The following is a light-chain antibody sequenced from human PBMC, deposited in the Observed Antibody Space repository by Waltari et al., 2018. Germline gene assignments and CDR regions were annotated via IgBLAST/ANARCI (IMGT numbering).Light chain of an antibody. CDR2: EGS. CDR1: SSDIGAYNY. V-gene: IGLV2-8*01. Sequence: QSALTQPPSASGSPGQSVSISCTGTSSDIGAYNYVSWYQKHPGKAPKLMISEGSTRPSGVPDRFPRFKSGKTASLAVAGLQAEDDADYYGASDAGNNNCDLGSGTKVTVL. J-gene: IGLJ1*01. CDR3: ASDAGNNNCD.